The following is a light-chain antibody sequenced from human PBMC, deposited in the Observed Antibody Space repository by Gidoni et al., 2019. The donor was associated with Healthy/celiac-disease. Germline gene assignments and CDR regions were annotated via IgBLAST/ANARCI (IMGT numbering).Light chain of an antibody. CDR1: QSVSSN. CDR2: GAS. CDR3: QQYNNWLLYT. V-gene: IGKV3-15*01. Sequence: IVMTQSPATLSVSPGERATLSCRASQSVSSNLAWYQQKPGQAPRLLIYGASTRATGIPASFSGSGSGTEFTLTISSLQSEDFAVYYCQQYNNWLLYTFGQGTKLEIK. J-gene: IGKJ2*01.